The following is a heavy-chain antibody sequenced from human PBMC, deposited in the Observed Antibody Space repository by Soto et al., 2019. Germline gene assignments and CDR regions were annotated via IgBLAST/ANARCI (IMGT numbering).Heavy chain of an antibody. Sequence: QVQLVESGGGVVQPGRSLRLSCAASGFTFSSYGMHWVRQAPGKGLEWVAVIWSDGSKKYYADSVKGRFTISRDNSKNTLYRQRNSLRAEDTAVYYCARVGAAGTGGDYYYCGMEDWGQGTTVTVSS. V-gene: IGHV3-33*01. J-gene: IGHJ6*02. CDR1: GFTFSSYG. CDR2: IWSDGSKK. CDR3: ARVGAAGTGGDYYYCGMED. D-gene: IGHD6-13*01.